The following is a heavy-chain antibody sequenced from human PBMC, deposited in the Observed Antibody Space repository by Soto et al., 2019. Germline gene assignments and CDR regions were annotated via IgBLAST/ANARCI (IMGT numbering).Heavy chain of an antibody. V-gene: IGHV4-30-2*03. Sequence: SETLSLTCTVSGGSINSGGYSWTWIRQPPGKGLEWIGFIYHTGTTYYNPSLKSRVTITRDTSASTAYMELSSLRSEDTAVYYCARGVAGPLHWFDPWGQGTLVTVSS. CDR3: ARGVAGPLHWFDP. D-gene: IGHD6-19*01. CDR2: IYHTGTT. CDR1: GGSINSGGYS. J-gene: IGHJ5*02.